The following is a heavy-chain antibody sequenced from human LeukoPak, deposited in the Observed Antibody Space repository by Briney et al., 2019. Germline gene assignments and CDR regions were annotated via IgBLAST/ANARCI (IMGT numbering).Heavy chain of an antibody. D-gene: IGHD3-22*01. CDR1: GFTFSSYG. CDR3: AKNQYDSSGYYYGFDY. J-gene: IGHJ4*02. V-gene: IGHV3-30*02. Sequence: GGSLRLSCAASGFTFSSYGMHWVRQAPGKGLEWVAFIRYDGSNKYYADSVKGRFTISRDNSKNTLYLQMNSLRAEDTAVYYCAKNQYDSSGYYYGFDYWGQGNLVTVSS. CDR2: IRYDGSNK.